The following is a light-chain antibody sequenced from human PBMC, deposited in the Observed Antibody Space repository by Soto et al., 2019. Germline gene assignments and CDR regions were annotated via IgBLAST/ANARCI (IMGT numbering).Light chain of an antibody. Sequence: DIQMTQSPSTLSASVGDRVTITCRARQTISIWLAWYQQKPGKAPKLLIYDASILESGVPSRFSGSGSGTEFTLTISSLQPDDFATYYCQQYNSYRTFSQGTKVDI. V-gene: IGKV1-5*01. CDR1: QTISIW. CDR3: QQYNSYRT. J-gene: IGKJ1*01. CDR2: DAS.